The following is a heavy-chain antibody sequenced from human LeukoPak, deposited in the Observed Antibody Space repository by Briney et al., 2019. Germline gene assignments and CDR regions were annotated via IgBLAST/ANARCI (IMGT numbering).Heavy chain of an antibody. CDR1: GYTFTSYY. CDR3: ARAHDSSGYYTTYYFDY. V-gene: IGHV1-46*01. Sequence: ASVKVSCKASGYTFTSYYMHWVRQAPGQGLDWMGIINPSGGSTSYAQKFQGRVTMTRDTSTSTVYMELSGLRSEDTAVYYCARAHDSSGYYTTYYFDYWGQGTLVTVSS. CDR2: INPSGGST. J-gene: IGHJ4*02. D-gene: IGHD3-22*01.